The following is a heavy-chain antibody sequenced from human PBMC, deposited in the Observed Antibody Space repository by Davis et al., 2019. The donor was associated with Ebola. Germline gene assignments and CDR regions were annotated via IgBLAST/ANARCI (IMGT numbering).Heavy chain of an antibody. D-gene: IGHD3/OR15-3a*01. J-gene: IGHJ6*02. V-gene: IGHV3-7*03. CDR3: ASGDGRGYSYDMDV. CDR2: IKQDGSEK. CDR1: GFSFSSYW. Sequence: GGSLRLSCAASGFSFSSYWMSWVRQAPGKGLEWVANIKQDGSEKFYVDSVKGRFTMSRDNAKNSLFLQMNSLRAEDTALYYCASGDGRGYSYDMDVWGQGTTVTVSS.